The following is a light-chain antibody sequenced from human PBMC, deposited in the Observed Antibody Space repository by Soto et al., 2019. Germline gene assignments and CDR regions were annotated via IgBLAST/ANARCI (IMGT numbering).Light chain of an antibody. J-gene: IGKJ1*01. CDR2: DAS. CDR1: RSVGSY. CDR3: QQRSSWPT. V-gene: IGKV3-11*01. Sequence: EIVLTQSPATLSLSPGEKATLSCRASRSVGSYLAWYQQKPGQAPRLLISDASNRATGIPARFSGSGSGTDFTLTISSLEPEDFAVYYCQQRSSWPTFGQGTKVEI.